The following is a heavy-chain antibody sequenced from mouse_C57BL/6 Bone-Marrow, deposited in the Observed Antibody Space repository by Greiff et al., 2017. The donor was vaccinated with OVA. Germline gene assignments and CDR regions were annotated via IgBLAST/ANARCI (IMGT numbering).Heavy chain of an antibody. CDR1: GYTFTDYE. CDR3: TNSGYVGWVAY. J-gene: IGHJ3*01. CDR2: IDPETGGT. V-gene: IGHV1-15*01. D-gene: IGHD3-2*02. Sequence: QVHVKQSGAELVRPGASVTLSCKASGYTFTDYEMHWVKQTPVHGLEWIGAIDPETGGTAYNQKFKGKAILTADKSSSTAYMELRSLTSEDSAVYYCTNSGYVGWVAYWGQGTLVTVSA.